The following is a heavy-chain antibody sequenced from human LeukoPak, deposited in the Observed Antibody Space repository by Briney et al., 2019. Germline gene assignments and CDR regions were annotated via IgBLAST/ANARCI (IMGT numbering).Heavy chain of an antibody. J-gene: IGHJ4*02. CDR2: ISSDGTNK. Sequence: GRSLRLSCAASGFAFNTYAMHWVRQAPGKGLEWVAVISSDGTNKYYADSVKGRFTISRDNSKNTLYLQMNSLSAEDTAVYYCARDPYSGSGFYLYWGQGTLVTVSS. V-gene: IGHV3-30-3*01. D-gene: IGHD3-22*01. CDR3: ARDPYSGSGFYLY. CDR1: GFAFNTYA.